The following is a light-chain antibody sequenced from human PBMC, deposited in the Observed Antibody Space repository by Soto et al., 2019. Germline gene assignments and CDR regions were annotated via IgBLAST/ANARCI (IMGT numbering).Light chain of an antibody. J-gene: IGKJ1*01. CDR3: QQYYTYWHM. CDR1: QSISDY. CDR2: DAS. V-gene: IGKV1-5*01. Sequence: DIQMTQSPSTLSASVGDRVIITCRASQSISDYLARYQQKPGKAPKLLIYDASNLESGVPSTFSGSGSGTEFTLTISSLQPDDFATYYCQQYYTYWHMFGQGTRVEIK.